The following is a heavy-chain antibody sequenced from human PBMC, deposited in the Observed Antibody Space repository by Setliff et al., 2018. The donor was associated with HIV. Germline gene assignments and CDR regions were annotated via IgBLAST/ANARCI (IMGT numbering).Heavy chain of an antibody. CDR2: IYYDGTT. Sequence: SSETLSLTCTVSGGSVSGYFWSWIRQPPGRGLEWIGYIYYDGTTNSNPSLKSRVTISVTTSKDQFSLKLSSVTAADTALYFCARATFGSTSSGINYHMDVWGKGTTVTVSS. D-gene: IGHD3-10*01. CDR3: ARATFGSTSSGINYHMDV. V-gene: IGHV4-59*02. CDR1: GGSVSGYF. J-gene: IGHJ6*03.